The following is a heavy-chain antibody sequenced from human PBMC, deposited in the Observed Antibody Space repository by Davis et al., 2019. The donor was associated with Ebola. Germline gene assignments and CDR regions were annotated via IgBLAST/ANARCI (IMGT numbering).Heavy chain of an antibody. Sequence: PSETLSLTCAVYGGSFSGYYWSWIRQPPGKGLEWIGEINHRGSTNYNPSLKSRVTISVDTSKNQFSLKLSSVTAADTAVYYCARRGYSGYAGGFDYWGQGTLVTVSS. V-gene: IGHV4-34*01. CDR3: ARRGYSGYAGGFDY. J-gene: IGHJ4*02. CDR2: INHRGST. D-gene: IGHD5-12*01. CDR1: GGSFSGYY.